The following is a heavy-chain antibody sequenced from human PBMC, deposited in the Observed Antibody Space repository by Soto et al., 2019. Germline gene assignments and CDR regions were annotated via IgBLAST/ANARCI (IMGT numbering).Heavy chain of an antibody. V-gene: IGHV3-7*01. Sequence: EVQLVESGGGLVQPGGSLRLSCAASGFTFSSYWMSWVRQAPGKGLEWVANIKQDGSEKYYVDSVKGRFTISRDNAKNARYLQMNSLRAEDKAVYYCARDGYSYGPPDYWGQGTLVTVSS. CDR1: GFTFSSYW. J-gene: IGHJ4*02. CDR3: ARDGYSYGPPDY. D-gene: IGHD5-18*01. CDR2: IKQDGSEK.